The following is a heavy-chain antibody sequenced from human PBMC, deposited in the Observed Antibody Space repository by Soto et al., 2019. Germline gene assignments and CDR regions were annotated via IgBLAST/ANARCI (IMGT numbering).Heavy chain of an antibody. CDR2: ISVDGSAT. J-gene: IGHJ4*02. D-gene: IGHD2-15*01. CDR1: GLTFSSYW. V-gene: IGHV3-74*01. Sequence: EVQLLESGGGLVQPGGSLRLSCTASGLTFSSYWIQWVRQAPGKGLVWVSRISVDGSATNYADSVKGRFTISRDNAKNTVYLQMNSLRADDAAMYYCATALGGAGGLLAYWGQGTLVTVSS. CDR3: ATALGGAGGLLAY.